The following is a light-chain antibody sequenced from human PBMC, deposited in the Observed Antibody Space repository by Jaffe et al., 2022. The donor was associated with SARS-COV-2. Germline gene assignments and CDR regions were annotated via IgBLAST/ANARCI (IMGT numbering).Light chain of an antibody. CDR2: VNSDGSH. V-gene: IGLV4-69*01. CDR1: GGHSSYA. J-gene: IGLJ2*01. CDR3: QTWGSGIVV. Sequence: QLVLTQSPSASASLGASVKLTCTLSGGHSSYAIAWHQQLPEKGPRYLMKVNSDGSHSKGDGIPDRFSGSSSGSERYLTISSLQSTDEADYYCQTWGSGIVVFGGGAKVTVL.